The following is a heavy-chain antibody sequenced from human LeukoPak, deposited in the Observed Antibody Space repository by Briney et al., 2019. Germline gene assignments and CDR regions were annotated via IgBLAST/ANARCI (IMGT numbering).Heavy chain of an antibody. CDR3: AKSHYYDSSGPKGAALDY. CDR2: ISWNSGSI. J-gene: IGHJ4*02. Sequence: GGSLRLSCAASGFTFDDYAMHWVRQAPGKGLEWVSGISWNSGSIGYADSVKGRFTISRDNAKNSLYLQMNSLRAEYTALYYCAKSHYYDSSGPKGAALDYWGQGTLVTVSS. CDR1: GFTFDDYA. V-gene: IGHV3-9*01. D-gene: IGHD3-22*01.